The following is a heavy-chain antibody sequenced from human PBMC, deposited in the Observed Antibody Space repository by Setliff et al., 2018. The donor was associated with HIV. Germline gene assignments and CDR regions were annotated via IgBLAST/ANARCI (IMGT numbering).Heavy chain of an antibody. D-gene: IGHD3-3*01. CDR3: ARGVVDYDFWSGSGDYYYMDV. CDR2: IYYSVST. J-gene: IGHJ6*03. CDR1: GGSMNSHY. Sequence: PSETLSLTCTVSGGSMNSHYWSWIRQSPGRGLKWIGYIYYSVSTKYNPSLKSRVSMSIDTSKNQFSLKMSSVTAADTAVHYCARGVVDYDFWSGSGDYYYMDVWGKGTTVTVSS. V-gene: IGHV4-59*11.